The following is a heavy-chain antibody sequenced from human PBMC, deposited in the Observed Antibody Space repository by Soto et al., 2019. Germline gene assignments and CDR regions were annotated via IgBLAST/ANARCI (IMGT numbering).Heavy chain of an antibody. D-gene: IGHD5-12*01. CDR1: GGSIRSYY. CDR3: GRDLDGYKYFDY. CDR2: IDYSGST. J-gene: IGHJ4*02. V-gene: IGHV4-59*01. Sequence: SETLSLTCTVSGGSIRSYYWSWIRQPPGKGLEWIGKIDYSGSTNYNPSLKSRVSISVDTSKKEFSLKLRSMTTAEAALYYCGRDLDGYKYFDYWGQGAMVTVSS.